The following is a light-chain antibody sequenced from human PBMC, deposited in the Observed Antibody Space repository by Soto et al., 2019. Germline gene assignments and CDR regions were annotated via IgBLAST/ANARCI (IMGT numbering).Light chain of an antibody. Sequence: EIVMTQSPATLSVSPWEWATLSCRASQSVTSNLAWYQQKPGQAPRLLIYDASNRATGIPARFSGSGSGTDFTLTISSLEPEDFAVYYCQQSSKVITFGQGTRLEIK. V-gene: IGKV3-11*01. CDR3: QQSSKVIT. J-gene: IGKJ5*01. CDR1: QSVTSN. CDR2: DAS.